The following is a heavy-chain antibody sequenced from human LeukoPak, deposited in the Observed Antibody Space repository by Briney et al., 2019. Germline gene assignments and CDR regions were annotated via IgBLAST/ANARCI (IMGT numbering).Heavy chain of an antibody. CDR3: ARERDRTFDY. CDR2: INPNSGGA. J-gene: IGHJ4*02. V-gene: IGHV1-2*02. D-gene: IGHD1-1*01. CDR1: GYTLTGYH. Sequence: ASVKVSCKASGYTLTGYHMQWVRQAPGQGLEWMGWINPNSGGAILAQQFQGRVSMIRDTSISTAYMELIRLVSDDTAVYYCARERDRTFDYWGQGTLVTVSS.